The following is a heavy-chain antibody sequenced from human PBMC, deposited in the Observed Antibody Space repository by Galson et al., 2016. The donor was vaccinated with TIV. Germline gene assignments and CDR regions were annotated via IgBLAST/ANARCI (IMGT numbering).Heavy chain of an antibody. J-gene: IGHJ3*02. D-gene: IGHD2-15*01. Sequence: ETLSLTCAVYGGSLSDYYWSWIRQPPGKGLEWIGEINHSGHTHYNPSLKSRVTISLDTSKNQFSLTLTSVTAADTALFYCARVRRGNVGVVDATDAFDIWDQGTMVTVSS. V-gene: IGHV4-34*01. CDR3: ARVRRGNVGVVDATDAFDI. CDR1: GGSLSDYY. CDR2: INHSGHT.